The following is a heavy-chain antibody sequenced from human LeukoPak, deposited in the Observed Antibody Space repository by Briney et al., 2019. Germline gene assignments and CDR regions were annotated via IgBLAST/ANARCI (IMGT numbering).Heavy chain of an antibody. CDR3: ARARGALDGYNYFDY. CDR1: GGSISSYY. CDR2: IYYSGST. V-gene: IGHV4-59*01. Sequence: SETLSLTCTVSGGSISSYYWSWLRQPPVKGLEWIGYIYYSGSTNYNPSLKSRVTISVDTSKNQFSLKLSSVTAADTAVYYCARARGALDGYNYFDYWGQGTLVTVSS. D-gene: IGHD5-12*01. J-gene: IGHJ4*02.